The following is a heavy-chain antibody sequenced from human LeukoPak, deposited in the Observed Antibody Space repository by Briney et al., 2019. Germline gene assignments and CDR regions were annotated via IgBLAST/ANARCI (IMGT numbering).Heavy chain of an antibody. CDR1: GFTFSNYG. D-gene: IGHD2-21*01. J-gene: IGHJ4*02. Sequence: SLRLSCAASGFTFSNYGMHWVRQAPGKGLEWVAIIWHDGSDKYYADSVKGRFTISRDNSKDTLYLQMNSLRAEDTAVYFCTRQSENYSLDYWGQGTLVTVSS. CDR3: TRQSENYSLDY. V-gene: IGHV3-33*01. CDR2: IWHDGSDK.